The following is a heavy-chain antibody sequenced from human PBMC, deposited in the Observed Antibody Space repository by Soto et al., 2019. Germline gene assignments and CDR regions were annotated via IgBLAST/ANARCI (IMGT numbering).Heavy chain of an antibody. Sequence: ASVKVSCKASGYTFTSYGISWVRQAPGQGLEWMGWISAYNGNTNYAQKLQGRVTMTTDTSTSTAYMELRSLRSDDTAVYYCARDYITLIVVVHLGYWGQGTLVTVSS. V-gene: IGHV1-18*01. J-gene: IGHJ4*02. CDR3: ARDYITLIVVVHLGY. D-gene: IGHD3-22*01. CDR2: ISAYNGNT. CDR1: GYTFTSYG.